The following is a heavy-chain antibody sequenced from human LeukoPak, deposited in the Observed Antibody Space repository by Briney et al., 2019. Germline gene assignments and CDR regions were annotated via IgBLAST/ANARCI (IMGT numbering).Heavy chain of an antibody. Sequence: GGSLRLSCAASGFTSSTYWMHWVRQAPGKGLVWVSRINADVSSTSYADSVKGRFTISRDNAKSTLYLQMNSLRAEDTAVYYCARGKHTAAIPDYWGQGTLVTVSS. D-gene: IGHD6-13*01. V-gene: IGHV3-74*01. CDR2: INADVSST. J-gene: IGHJ4*02. CDR1: GFTSSTYW. CDR3: ARGKHTAAIPDY.